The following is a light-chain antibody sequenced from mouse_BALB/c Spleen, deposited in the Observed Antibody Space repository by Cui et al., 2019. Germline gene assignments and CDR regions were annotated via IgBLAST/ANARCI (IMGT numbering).Light chain of an antibody. CDR1: QNINVW. CDR3: QQGQSYPAT. J-gene: IGKJ5*01. CDR2: KAS. Sequence: DIQMNQSPSSLSASLGDTITITCHASQNINVWLSWYQQKPGNIPKLLIYKASNLHTGVPSRFSGSGSGTGFTSTISSLQPEDIATYYCQQGQSYPATFGAGTKLELK. V-gene: IGKV10-94*01.